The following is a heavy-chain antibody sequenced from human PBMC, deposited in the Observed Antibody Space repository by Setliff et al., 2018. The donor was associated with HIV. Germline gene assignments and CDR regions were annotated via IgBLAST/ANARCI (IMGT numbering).Heavy chain of an antibody. D-gene: IGHD2-2*02. J-gene: IGHJ4*02. V-gene: IGHV3-20*04. Sequence: GGSLRLSCAASGFTFNTYAMTWVRQAPGKGLDWVSSIITNGGTTFYADSVKGRFTISRDNAKNSLSLQMTSLRVEDTAVYYCARDLHRNTLDYWGQGSLVTVSS. CDR2: IITNGGTT. CDR1: GFTFNTYA. CDR3: ARDLHRNTLDY.